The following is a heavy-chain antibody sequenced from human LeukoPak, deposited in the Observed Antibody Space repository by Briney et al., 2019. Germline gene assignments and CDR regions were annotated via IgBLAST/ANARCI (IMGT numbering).Heavy chain of an antibody. CDR1: GYIFSSSW. J-gene: IGHJ4*02. V-gene: IGHV5-51*01. CDR2: ICPGDSET. D-gene: IGHD3-22*01. Sequence: GESLKISCKVSGYIFSSSWIAWVCQMPGKGLEWMGIICPGDSETRYSPSFQGQVTMSADKSLSTAYLQWSSLKASDTAIYYCARGSSGFYYWYDYWGQGTLVSVSS. CDR3: ARGSSGFYYWYDY.